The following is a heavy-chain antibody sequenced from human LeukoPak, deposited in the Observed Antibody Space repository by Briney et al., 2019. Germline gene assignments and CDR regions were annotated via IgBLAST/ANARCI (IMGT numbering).Heavy chain of an antibody. D-gene: IGHD3-22*01. V-gene: IGHV4-34*01. Sequence: SETLSLTRAVYGGSFSGYYWIWIRPPPGKGLEWIGEIYHSESTHYHPSLKTRVTISLDTSKNQFSLTLRSVTAADTAVYHCARGLFYQPQYYYDSSGYYGKYYFDYWGQGTLVTVSS. CDR3: ARGLFYQPQYYYDSSGYYGKYYFDY. CDR2: IYHSEST. J-gene: IGHJ4*02. CDR1: GGSFSGYY.